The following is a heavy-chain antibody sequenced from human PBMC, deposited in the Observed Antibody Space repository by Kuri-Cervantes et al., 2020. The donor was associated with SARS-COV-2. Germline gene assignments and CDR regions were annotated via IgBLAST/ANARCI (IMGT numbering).Heavy chain of an antibody. CDR2: ISYDGSNK. CDR1: GFSFRSYG. Sequence: GESLKISCEASGFSFRSYGMHWVRQAPGKGLEWVAVISYDGSNKYYADSVKGRFTISRDNSKNTLYLQMNSLRAEDTAVYYCARRVGEDIVVVPAPEGAFDIWGQGTMVTVSS. D-gene: IGHD2-2*01. V-gene: IGHV3-30*19. CDR3: ARRVGEDIVVVPAPEGAFDI. J-gene: IGHJ3*02.